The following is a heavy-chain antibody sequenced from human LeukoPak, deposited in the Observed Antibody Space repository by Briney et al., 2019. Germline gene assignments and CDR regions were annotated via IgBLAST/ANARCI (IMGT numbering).Heavy chain of an antibody. CDR1: GFTFSSYA. Sequence: GRSLRLSCAASGFTFSSYAMHWVRQAPGKGLEWVAVISYDGSNKYYADSVKGRFTISRDNSKNTLYLQMNSLRAEDTAVYYCARDVYCSSTSCSLGGGFDPWDQGTLVTVSS. D-gene: IGHD2-2*01. CDR3: ARDVYCSSTSCSLGGGFDP. V-gene: IGHV3-30*04. J-gene: IGHJ5*02. CDR2: ISYDGSNK.